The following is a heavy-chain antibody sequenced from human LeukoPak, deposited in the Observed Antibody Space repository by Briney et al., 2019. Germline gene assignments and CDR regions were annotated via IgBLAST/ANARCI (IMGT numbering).Heavy chain of an antibody. J-gene: IGHJ4*02. D-gene: IGHD3-22*01. CDR3: TRITMIVVVINRAGPGFDY. CDR1: GFTFSSYA. V-gene: IGHV3-7*03. CDR2: IKQDGSDK. Sequence: GGSLRLSCAASGFTFSSYAMSWVRQAPGKGLEWVGNIKQDGSDKNYMDSVKGRFTISRDNTKNSVYLQMNSLKTEDTAVYYCTRITMIVVVINRAGPGFDYWGQGTLVTVSS.